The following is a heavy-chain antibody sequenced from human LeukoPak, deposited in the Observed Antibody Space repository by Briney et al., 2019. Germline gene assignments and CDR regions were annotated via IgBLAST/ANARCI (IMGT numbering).Heavy chain of an antibody. J-gene: IGHJ6*03. V-gene: IGHV1-18*01. Sequence: GASVKVSCTASGYTFTIYGISWVRHAPGQGLEWMGWISAYNGNTNYAQKLQGRVTMTTDTSTSTAYMELRSLRSDDTAVYYCARAAGYSSSWYGYYYYYYMDVWGKGTTVSVSS. D-gene: IGHD6-13*01. CDR3: ARAAGYSSSWYGYYYYYYMDV. CDR2: ISAYNGNT. CDR1: GYTFTIYG.